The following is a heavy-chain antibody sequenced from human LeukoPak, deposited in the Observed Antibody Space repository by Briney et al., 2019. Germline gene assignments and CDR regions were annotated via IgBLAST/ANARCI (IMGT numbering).Heavy chain of an antibody. Sequence: GGSLRLSCVGSGYIFSTYWMNWVRQAPGKGLEWVANIKQDGSEKYHVDSVKGRFTISRDNAKNSLYLQMDSLRVEDTAVYYCARETSSANDYWGQGTLVTVSS. CDR1: GYIFSTYW. D-gene: IGHD2-2*01. CDR3: ARETSSANDY. CDR2: IKQDGSEK. V-gene: IGHV3-7*01. J-gene: IGHJ4*02.